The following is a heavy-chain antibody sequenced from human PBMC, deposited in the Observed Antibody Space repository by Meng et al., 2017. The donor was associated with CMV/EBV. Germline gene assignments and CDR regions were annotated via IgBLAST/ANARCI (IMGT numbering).Heavy chain of an antibody. CDR1: GFTFSSYA. J-gene: IGHJ6*02. V-gene: IGHV3-23*01. CDR2: ISGSGGST. Sequence: SCAASGFTFSSYAMSWVRQAPGKGLEWVSAISGSGGSTYYADSVKGRFTISRDNSKNTLYLQMNSLRAEDTAVYYCAKDLDSSSWNYYYYGMDVWGQGTTVTVSS. D-gene: IGHD6-13*01. CDR3: AKDLDSSSWNYYYYGMDV.